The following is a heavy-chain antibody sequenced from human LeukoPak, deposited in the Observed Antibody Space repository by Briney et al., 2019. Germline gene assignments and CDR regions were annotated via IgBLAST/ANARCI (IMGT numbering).Heavy chain of an antibody. V-gene: IGHV3-23*01. J-gene: IGHJ4*02. CDR3: ARHIDSSHYPFDY. CDR1: GFTFSSYV. Sequence: GGSLRLSCAASGFTFSSYVMSWVRQAPGKGLEWVSSISGRGGSTFYADPVKGRFTISRAISTNIVYLPMDSLRVDDTAVYYCARHIDSSHYPFDYWGQGTLVTVSS. D-gene: IGHD6-13*01. CDR2: ISGRGGST.